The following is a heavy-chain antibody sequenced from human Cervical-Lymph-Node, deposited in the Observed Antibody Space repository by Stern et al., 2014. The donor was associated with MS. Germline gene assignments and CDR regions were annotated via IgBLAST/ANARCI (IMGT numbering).Heavy chain of an antibody. CDR1: GGTFSSYT. Sequence: VQLVQSGAEVKKPGSSVKVSCKASGGTFSSYTISWVRQAPGQGLEWMGRSIPIVGIGNYAQKFQGRVTITADKSTSTAYMELSSLRSEDTAVYYCARAGVPAASDYYYYGMDVWGQGTTVTVSS. CDR3: ARAGVPAASDYYYYGMDV. J-gene: IGHJ6*02. CDR2: SIPIVGIG. D-gene: IGHD2-2*01. V-gene: IGHV1-69*09.